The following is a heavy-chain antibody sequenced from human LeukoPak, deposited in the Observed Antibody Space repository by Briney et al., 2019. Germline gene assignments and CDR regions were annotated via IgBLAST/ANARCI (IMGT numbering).Heavy chain of an antibody. Sequence: GGSLRLSCAASGFTFSSYSMNWVRQAPGKGLEWVSYISSSSSTIYYADSVKGRFTISRDNAKNSLYLQMNSLRAEDTAVYYCATTQGTTPFDYWGQGTLVTVSS. CDR3: ATTQGTTPFDY. V-gene: IGHV3-48*04. CDR2: ISSSSSTI. D-gene: IGHD4-17*01. CDR1: GFTFSSYS. J-gene: IGHJ4*02.